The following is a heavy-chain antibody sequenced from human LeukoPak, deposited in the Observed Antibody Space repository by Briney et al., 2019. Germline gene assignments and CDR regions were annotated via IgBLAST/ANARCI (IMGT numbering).Heavy chain of an antibody. V-gene: IGHV1-2*06. CDR2: ISTDSGDA. Sequence: ASVTVSFKSSGYPFTGYHVHWVRQAPGQGLAWMGRISTDSGDADIADKFQGRITMTRDTSISTAYMELSRLTSDDSAVYYCAGLGSTVKGRIDPWGQGTPVTVSS. D-gene: IGHD2-15*01. CDR3: AGLGSTVKGRIDP. J-gene: IGHJ5*02. CDR1: GYPFTGYH.